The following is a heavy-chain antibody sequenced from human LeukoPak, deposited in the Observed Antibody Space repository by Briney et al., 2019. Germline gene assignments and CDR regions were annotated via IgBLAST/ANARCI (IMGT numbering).Heavy chain of an antibody. D-gene: IGHD3-10*01. CDR2: IYPGDSET. J-gene: IGHJ4*02. CDR1: GYTFTTYW. Sequence: GESLKISCKGSGYTFTTYWIAWVRQMPGEGLEWMGIIYPGDSETRYSPSFQGQVTISADKSITTAYLQWGSLKASDTAMYYCARRDYYGSGSYDYWGQGTLVTVSS. V-gene: IGHV5-51*01. CDR3: ARRDYYGSGSYDY.